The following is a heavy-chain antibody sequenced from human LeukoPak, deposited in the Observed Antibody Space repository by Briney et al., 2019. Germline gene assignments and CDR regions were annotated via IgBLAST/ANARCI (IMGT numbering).Heavy chain of an antibody. Sequence: PGGSLRLSCAASGFTFSQYGMHWVRQAPGKGLEWVTFMRYDGSQKYFADSVKGRFIISRDDSKNTLFLQMNSLRVEDTAIYYCAKGFSGSYYALDYWGQGVLVTVSS. D-gene: IGHD1-26*01. V-gene: IGHV3-30*02. CDR3: AKGFSGSYYALDY. J-gene: IGHJ4*02. CDR2: MRYDGSQK. CDR1: GFTFSQYG.